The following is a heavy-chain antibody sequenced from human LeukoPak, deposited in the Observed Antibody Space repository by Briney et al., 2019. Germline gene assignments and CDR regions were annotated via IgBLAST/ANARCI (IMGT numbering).Heavy chain of an antibody. D-gene: IGHD6-13*01. CDR2: IIPIFGTA. Sequence: SVKVSCKTSGYTFSSYTITWVRQAPGQGLEWMGGIIPIFGTANYAQKFQGRVTITADKSTSTAYMELSSLRSEDTAVYYCARAKYSSSWYAGGGNYYYMDVWGKGTTVTVSS. CDR3: ARAKYSSSWYAGGGNYYYMDV. V-gene: IGHV1-69*06. CDR1: GYTFSSYT. J-gene: IGHJ6*03.